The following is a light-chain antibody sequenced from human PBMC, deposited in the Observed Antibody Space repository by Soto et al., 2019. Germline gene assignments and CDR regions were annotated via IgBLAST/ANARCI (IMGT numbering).Light chain of an antibody. CDR3: ATWDGSLPAEV. J-gene: IGLJ2*01. Sequence: QSVLTQSPSVSAAPGQTVTISCSGTTSNIGNNYVSWYQLLPETAPKLLIYDNIKRPSGIPDRFSGSKSGTSGTLDITGLQTGDEADYYCATWDGSLPAEVFGGGTKLTVL. V-gene: IGLV1-51*01. CDR1: TSNIGNNY. CDR2: DNI.